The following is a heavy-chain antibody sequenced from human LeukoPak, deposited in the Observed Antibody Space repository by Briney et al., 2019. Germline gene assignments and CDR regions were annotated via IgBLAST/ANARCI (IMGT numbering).Heavy chain of an antibody. D-gene: IGHD1-26*01. J-gene: IGHJ4*02. CDR2: INHSGSN. CDR3: ARGLGGSYSDY. Sequence: SETLSLTCAVYGGSFSGNYWSWIRHPQGKGLEWIGEINHSGSNNYKPSIKSRVSTSVDTSKNQFSLKLSSVTAADTAVYYCARGLGGSYSDYWGQGTLVTVSS. V-gene: IGHV4-34*01. CDR1: GGSFSGNY.